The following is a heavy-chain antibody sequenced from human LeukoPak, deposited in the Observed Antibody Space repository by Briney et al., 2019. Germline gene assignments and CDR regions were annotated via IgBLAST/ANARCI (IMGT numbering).Heavy chain of an antibody. D-gene: IGHD5-18*01. J-gene: IGHJ4*02. CDR2: IYYSGRT. CDR1: GVSISSSSNY. V-gene: IGHV4-39*01. Sequence: SETLSLTCIVSGVSISSSSNYWGWIRQPPGKGLEWIGSIYYSGRTNYNPSLKSRITISVDTSKNQFSLKLSSVTAADTAVYYCARLPDTDMVDVWGQGTLVTVSS. CDR3: ARLPDTDMVDV.